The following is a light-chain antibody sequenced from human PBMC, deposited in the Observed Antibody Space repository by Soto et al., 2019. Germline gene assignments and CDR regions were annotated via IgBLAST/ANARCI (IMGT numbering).Light chain of an antibody. CDR3: QKYNSAPLT. CDR1: QSISSY. CDR2: AAS. J-gene: IGKJ4*01. Sequence: DIQMTQSPSSLSASVGDRVTITCRASQSISSYLNWYQQKPGKAPKFLIYAASSLQSGVPSRFSGSGSGTDFTLTISSLQPEDFATYYCQKYNSAPLTFGGGTKVDIK. V-gene: IGKV1-39*01.